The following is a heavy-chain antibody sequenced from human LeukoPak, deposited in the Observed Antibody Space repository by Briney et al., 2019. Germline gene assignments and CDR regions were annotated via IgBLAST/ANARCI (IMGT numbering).Heavy chain of an antibody. Sequence: PSQTLSLTCTVSGGSISSYYWSWIRQPPGKGLEWIGEINHSRSTNYNPSLKSRVTISVDTSKNQFSLKLSSVTAADTAVYYCARVVPAAIFKYMDVWGQGTTVTVSS. V-gene: IGHV4-34*01. CDR1: GGSISSYY. CDR3: ARVVPAAIFKYMDV. D-gene: IGHD2-2*01. J-gene: IGHJ6*03. CDR2: INHSRST.